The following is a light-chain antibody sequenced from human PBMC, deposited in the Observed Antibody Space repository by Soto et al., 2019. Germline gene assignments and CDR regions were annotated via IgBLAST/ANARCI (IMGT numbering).Light chain of an antibody. Sequence: VSTQSPGTLSLSPRERATLSCRASQSFGSSFLAWYQQKPGQAPRLLIYGASTRATGVPARFSGSGSGTDFTLTISSLEPEDFAVYYCQQYGSSPLTFGGGSKVDTK. V-gene: IGKV3-20*01. J-gene: IGKJ4*01. CDR1: QSFGSSF. CDR3: QQYGSSPLT. CDR2: GAS.